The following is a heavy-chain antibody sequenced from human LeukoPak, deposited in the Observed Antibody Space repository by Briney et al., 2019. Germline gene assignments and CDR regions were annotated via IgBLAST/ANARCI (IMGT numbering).Heavy chain of an antibody. D-gene: IGHD1-26*01. CDR3: ARVGATKGYYFDY. CDR2: IYYSGST. CDR1: GGSISSYY. J-gene: IGHJ4*02. V-gene: IGHV4-59*01. Sequence: PSETLSLTCTVSGGSISSYYWSWIRQPPGKGLEWIGYIYYSGSTNYNPSLKSRVTISVDTSKNQFSLKLSSVTAADTAVYYCARVGATKGYYFDYWGQGILVTVSS.